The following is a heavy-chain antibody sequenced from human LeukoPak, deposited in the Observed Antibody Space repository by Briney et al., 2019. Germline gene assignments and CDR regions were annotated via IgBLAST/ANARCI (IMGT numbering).Heavy chain of an antibody. Sequence: GRSLRLSCAASGFTFSSYGMHWVRQAPGKGLEWVAVISYDGSNKYYADSVKGRFTISRDNSKNTLYLQMNSLRAEDTAVYYCAKGLYGSGSYYLNYWGQGTLVTVSS. CDR2: ISYDGSNK. V-gene: IGHV3-30*18. CDR3: AKGLYGSGSYYLNY. CDR1: GFTFSSYG. D-gene: IGHD3-10*01. J-gene: IGHJ4*02.